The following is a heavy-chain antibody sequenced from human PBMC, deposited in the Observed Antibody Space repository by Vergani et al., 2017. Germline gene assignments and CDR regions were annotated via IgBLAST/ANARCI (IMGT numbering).Heavy chain of an antibody. D-gene: IGHD3-22*01. V-gene: IGHV3-23*01. CDR3: AKVPYDSSGSLDAFDI. CDR1: GFTFSSYA. CDR2: ISGSGGST. J-gene: IGHJ3*02. Sequence: EVQLLESGGGLVQPGGSLRLSCAASGFTFSSYAMSWVRQAPGKGLEWVSAISGSGGSTYYADSVKCRFTISRDNSKNTLYLQMNSLRAEDTAVYYCAKVPYDSSGSLDAFDIWGQGTMVTVSS.